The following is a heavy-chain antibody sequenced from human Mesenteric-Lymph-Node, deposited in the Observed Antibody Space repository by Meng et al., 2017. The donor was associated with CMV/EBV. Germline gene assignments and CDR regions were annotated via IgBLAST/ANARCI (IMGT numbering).Heavy chain of an antibody. J-gene: IGHJ4*02. Sequence: ASGYRFTSYYMYWVRQAPGQGLEWMGVIYPSGGRTTYAQKFQGRVTVTRDTSTSTVYMELSSLRSDDTAVYYCAGGACSGTCYFDYWGQGTLVTVSS. CDR1: GYRFTSYY. CDR2: IYPSGGRT. V-gene: IGHV1-46*01. D-gene: IGHD2-2*01. CDR3: AGGACSGTCYFDY.